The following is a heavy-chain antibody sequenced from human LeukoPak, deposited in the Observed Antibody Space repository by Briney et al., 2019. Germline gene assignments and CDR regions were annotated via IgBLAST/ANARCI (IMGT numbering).Heavy chain of an antibody. CDR1: GFTFNSYA. D-gene: IGHD3-22*01. CDR2: ISGSGGST. V-gene: IGHV3-23*01. Sequence: PGGSLRLSCAASGFTFNSYAMSWVRQAPGKGLEWVSAISGSGGSTYYADSVKGRFTISRDNSKNTLYLQMNSLRAEDTAVYYCARDDQSYDSSGAHWGQGTMVTVSS. J-gene: IGHJ3*01. CDR3: ARDDQSYDSSGAH.